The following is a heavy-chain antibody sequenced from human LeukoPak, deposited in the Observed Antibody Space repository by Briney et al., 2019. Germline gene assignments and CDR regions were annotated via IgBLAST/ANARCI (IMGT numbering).Heavy chain of an antibody. Sequence: PGGSLRLSCAASGFTFSSYSMNWVRQAPGKGLEWVANIKQDGSEKYYVDSVKGRFTISRDNAKNSLYLQMNSLRAEDTAVYYCARDAPGIAARPKLDYWGQGTLVTVSS. CDR1: GFTFSSYS. CDR3: ARDAPGIAARPKLDY. D-gene: IGHD6-6*01. J-gene: IGHJ4*02. V-gene: IGHV3-7*01. CDR2: IKQDGSEK.